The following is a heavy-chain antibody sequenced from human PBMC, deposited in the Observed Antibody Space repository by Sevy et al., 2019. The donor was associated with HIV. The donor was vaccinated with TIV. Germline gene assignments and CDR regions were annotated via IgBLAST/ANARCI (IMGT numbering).Heavy chain of an antibody. J-gene: IGHJ4*02. CDR1: GYTFTRYG. Sequence: ASVKVSCKASGYTFTRYGISWVRQAPGQGLEWMGWISADNGNKNYAQKLQGRVTMTTDTSTRTAYMELRSLRSDGTAVYYCARGGRSSGWPADYWGQGTLVTVSS. D-gene: IGHD6-19*01. CDR2: ISADNGNK. V-gene: IGHV1-18*01. CDR3: ARGGRSSGWPADY.